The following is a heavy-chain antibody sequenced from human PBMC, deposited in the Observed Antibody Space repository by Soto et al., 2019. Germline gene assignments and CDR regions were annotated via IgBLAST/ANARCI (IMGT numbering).Heavy chain of an antibody. Sequence: ASVKVSCKASGYTFNPYDFNWVRQAPGQGLEWMGWIIANNGKANYAQKLQGRVTMTTDTSTSTAYMELRSLRSDDTAVYYCARDSSRAYSSSWYNWFDPWGQGTLVTVSS. J-gene: IGHJ5*02. CDR3: ARDSSRAYSSSWYNWFDP. V-gene: IGHV1-18*01. CDR2: IIANNGKA. CDR1: GYTFNPYD. D-gene: IGHD6-13*01.